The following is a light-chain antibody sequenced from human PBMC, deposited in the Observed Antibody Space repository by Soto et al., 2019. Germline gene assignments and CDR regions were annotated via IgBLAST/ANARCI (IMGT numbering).Light chain of an antibody. V-gene: IGLV2-14*01. Sequence: QSVLTQPASVSGSPGKSITISCTGTSSDVGGYNYVSWYQQHPGKAPKLMISEVNNRPSGVSSRFSGCKSGNTASLTISGLQDQDEADYYCSSYTSRSTWVFGGGTKVTVL. J-gene: IGLJ3*02. CDR2: EVN. CDR3: SSYTSRSTWV. CDR1: SSDVGGYNY.